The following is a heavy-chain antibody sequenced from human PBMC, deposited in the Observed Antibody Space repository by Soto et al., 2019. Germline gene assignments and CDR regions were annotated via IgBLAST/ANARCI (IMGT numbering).Heavy chain of an antibody. CDR1: GFTFSSYW. CDR3: ARDQVGCSGGSCYTHYYYYGMDV. Sequence: PGGSLRLSCAASGFTFSSYWMHWVRQAPGKGLVWVSRINSDGSSTSYADSVTGRFTISRDNAKNTLYLQMNSLRAEDTAVYYCARDQVGCSGGSCYTHYYYYGMDVWGQGTTVTVSS. CDR2: INSDGSST. J-gene: IGHJ6*02. V-gene: IGHV3-74*01. D-gene: IGHD2-15*01.